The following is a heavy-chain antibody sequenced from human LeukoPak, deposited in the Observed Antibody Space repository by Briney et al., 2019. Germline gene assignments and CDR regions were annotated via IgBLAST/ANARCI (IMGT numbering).Heavy chain of an antibody. CDR1: GFTFSNYA. D-gene: IGHD3-16*01. CDR3: ATPGSVSLMLHYFDY. J-gene: IGHJ4*02. Sequence: GRSLRLSCAASGFTFSNYAMHWVRQAPGKGLEWVAVISSEVDKKYYADSVEGRFTISRDNSKYTLYLQMNSQTPEDTAVYYCATPGSVSLMLHYFDYWGQGTLVTVSS. CDR2: ISSEVDKK. V-gene: IGHV3-30-3*01.